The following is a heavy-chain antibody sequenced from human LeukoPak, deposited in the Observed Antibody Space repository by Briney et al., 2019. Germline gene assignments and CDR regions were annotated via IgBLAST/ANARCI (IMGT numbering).Heavy chain of an antibody. CDR1: GGSISSYY. Sequence: SETLSLTCTVSGGSISSYYWSWIRQPPGKGLEWIGYIYYSGSTNYNPSPKSRATISVDTSKKQFSLRLSSVTAADTAVYYCARRSMVRTVGYYYGMDVWGQGTTVTVSS. V-gene: IGHV4-59*08. CDR3: ARRSMVRTVGYYYGMDV. D-gene: IGHD4/OR15-4a*01. J-gene: IGHJ6*02. CDR2: IYYSGST.